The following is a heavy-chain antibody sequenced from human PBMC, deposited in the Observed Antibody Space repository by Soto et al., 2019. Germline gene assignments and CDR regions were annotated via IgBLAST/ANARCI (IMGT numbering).Heavy chain of an antibody. V-gene: IGHV4-31*03. D-gene: IGHD4-17*01. CDR3: ARDWNTVTTVYGFDP. CDR1: GGSISSGGYY. J-gene: IGHJ5*02. CDR2: IYYSGST. Sequence: LSLTCTVSGGSISSGGYYWSWIRQHPGKGLEWIGYIYYSGSTYYNPSLKSRVTISVDTSKNQFSLKLSSVTAADTAVYYCARDWNTVTTVYGFDPWGQGTLVTVSS.